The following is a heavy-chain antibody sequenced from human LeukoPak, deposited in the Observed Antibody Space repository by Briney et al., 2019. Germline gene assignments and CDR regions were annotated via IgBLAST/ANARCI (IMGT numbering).Heavy chain of an antibody. Sequence: PGRSLRPSCAASGFTFDDYAMHWVRHAPGKGLEWVSGISWNSGSIGYADSVKGRFTISRDNAKNSLYLQMNSLRAEDTALYYCAKAGGGYYDSSGYLDYWGQGTLVTVSS. CDR1: GFTFDDYA. CDR3: AKAGGGYYDSSGYLDY. V-gene: IGHV3-9*01. D-gene: IGHD3-22*01. CDR2: ISWNSGSI. J-gene: IGHJ4*02.